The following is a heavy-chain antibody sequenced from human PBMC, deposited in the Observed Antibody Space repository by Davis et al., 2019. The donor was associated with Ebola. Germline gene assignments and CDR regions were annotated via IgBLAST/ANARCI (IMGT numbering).Heavy chain of an antibody. CDR2: LRGTGTA. J-gene: IGHJ4*02. Sequence: PGGSLRLSCAASGFTVSSNYMSWVRQAPGKGLEWVSDLRGTGTAYYADSVKGRFTISRDNSKNMLYLQMNSLRAEDTAVYYCAKRIVGVAFDDWGQGTLVTVSS. CDR3: AKRIVGVAFDD. V-gene: IGHV3-53*01. D-gene: IGHD1-26*01. CDR1: GFTVSSNY.